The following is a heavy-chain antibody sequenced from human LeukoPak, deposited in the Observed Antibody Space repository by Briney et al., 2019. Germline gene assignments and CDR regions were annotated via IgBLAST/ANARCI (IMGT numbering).Heavy chain of an antibody. Sequence: PSETLSLTCAVSGYSISSGYYWGWIRQPPGKGLEWIGSIYHSGSTYYNPSLKSRVTISVDTSKNQFSLKLSSVTAADTAVYYCARSNWAYYFGYWGQGTLVTVSS. CDR2: IYHSGST. V-gene: IGHV4-38-2*01. J-gene: IGHJ4*02. CDR1: GYSISSGYY. D-gene: IGHD7-27*01. CDR3: ARSNWAYYFGY.